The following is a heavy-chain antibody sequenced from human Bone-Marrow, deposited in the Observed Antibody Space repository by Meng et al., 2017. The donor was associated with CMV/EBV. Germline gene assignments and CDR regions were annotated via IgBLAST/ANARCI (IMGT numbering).Heavy chain of an antibody. D-gene: IGHD2-2*01. CDR2: ISSSSSYI. J-gene: IGHJ6*02. V-gene: IGHV3-21*01. CDR3: AREKSDCSSTSCSGGMDV. Sequence: GGSLRLSCAASGFTFSSYSMNWVRQAPGKGLEWVSSISSSSSYIYYADSVKGRFTISRDNAKNSLYLQMNSLRAEDTAVYYCAREKSDCSSTSCSGGMDVWGQGTTVTVSS. CDR1: GFTFSSYS.